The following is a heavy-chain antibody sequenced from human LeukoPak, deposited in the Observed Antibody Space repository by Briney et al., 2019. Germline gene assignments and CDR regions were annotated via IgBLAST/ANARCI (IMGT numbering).Heavy chain of an antibody. V-gene: IGHV5-51*01. CDR3: ARNYYDSSGYSFDY. Sequence: GESLKISCKASGYTFSSYWIGWVRQMPGKGLEWMGIIYPYDSDTTYSPSFQGQVTISADRSISTAYLQWSSLKASDTAMYYCARNYYDSSGYSFDYWGQGTLVTVSS. D-gene: IGHD3-22*01. CDR2: IYPYDSDT. CDR1: GYTFSSYW. J-gene: IGHJ4*02.